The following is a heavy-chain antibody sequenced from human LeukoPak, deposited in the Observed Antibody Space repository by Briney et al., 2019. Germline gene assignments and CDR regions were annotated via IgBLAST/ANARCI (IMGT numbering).Heavy chain of an antibody. CDR2: ISSSSSYI. Sequence: GGPLRLSCAASGFTFSSYSMNWARQVPGQGLEWVSVISSSSSYIYYADSVEGRFTISRDNAKNSLYLQMNSLRAEDTAVYYCAREEDGSDAFDYWGQGNLDPVSS. V-gene: IGHV3-21*01. D-gene: IGHD3-10*01. CDR3: AREEDGSDAFDY. CDR1: GFTFSSYS. J-gene: IGHJ4*02.